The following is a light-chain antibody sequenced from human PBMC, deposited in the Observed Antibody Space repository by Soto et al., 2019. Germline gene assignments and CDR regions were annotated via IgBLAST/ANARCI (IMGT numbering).Light chain of an antibody. Sequence: QSVLTQPASVSGSPGQSITISCTGTNSDVGGYNYVSWFRQHPGKAPKLVIYDVSNRPSGVSSRLSGSKSGNTASLTISVLQVEDEADYYCSSYTTSSTLRDVFGAGTKVTVL. CDR3: SSYTTSSTLRDV. V-gene: IGLV2-14*01. J-gene: IGLJ1*01. CDR2: DVS. CDR1: NSDVGGYNY.